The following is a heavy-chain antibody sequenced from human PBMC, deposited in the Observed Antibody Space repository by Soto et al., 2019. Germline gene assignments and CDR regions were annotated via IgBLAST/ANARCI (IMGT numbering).Heavy chain of an antibody. CDR3: ASSNIAAAGFYYYGMDV. J-gene: IGHJ6*02. Sequence: QVQLQESGPGLVKPSETLSLTCTVSGGSISSYYWSWIRQPPGKGLEWIGYIYYSGSTNYNPSLKSRVTIPADTSKNQSSLKLSSVTAADTAVYYCASSNIAAAGFYYYGMDVWGRGTTVTVSS. CDR2: IYYSGST. D-gene: IGHD6-13*01. CDR1: GGSISSYY. V-gene: IGHV4-59*01.